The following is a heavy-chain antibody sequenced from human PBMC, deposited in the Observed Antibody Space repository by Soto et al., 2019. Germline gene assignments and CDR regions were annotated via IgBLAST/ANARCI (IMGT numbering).Heavy chain of an antibody. CDR2: VNAGNGNT. Sequence: QVQLVQSGAEVKKPGASVKVSCTASGYTFTSYAIHWVRQAPGQRLEWMGWVNAGNGNTKYSQKLQGRVTITRDTSASTAYMELSSLISEDTAVYYCARDVGYNWNLIDYWGQCTLVTVSS. J-gene: IGHJ4*02. CDR3: ARDVGYNWNLIDY. D-gene: IGHD1-20*01. V-gene: IGHV1-3*01. CDR1: GYTFTSYA.